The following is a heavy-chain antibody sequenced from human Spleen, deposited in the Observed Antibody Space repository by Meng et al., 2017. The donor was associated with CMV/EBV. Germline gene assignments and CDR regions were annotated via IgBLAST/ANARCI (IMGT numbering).Heavy chain of an antibody. CDR2: ISSSGSTI. Sequence: GGSLRLSCAASGFTFSDYYMSWIRQAPGKGLEWVSYISSSGSTIYYADSVKGRFTISRDNAKNSLYLQMNSLRAEDTAVYYCARVSQGYCSTTTCYAAIDYWGQGTLVTVSS. J-gene: IGHJ4*02. CDR3: ARVSQGYCSTTTCYAAIDY. V-gene: IGHV3-11*04. CDR1: GFTFSDYY. D-gene: IGHD2-2*01.